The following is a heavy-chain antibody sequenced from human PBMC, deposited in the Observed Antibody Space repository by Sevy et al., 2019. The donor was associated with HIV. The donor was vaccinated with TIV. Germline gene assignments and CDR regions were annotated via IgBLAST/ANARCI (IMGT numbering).Heavy chain of an antibody. CDR1: GFTFSSYA. V-gene: IGHV3-30-3*01. CDR3: ARRPLSRYYYGMDV. J-gene: IGHJ6*02. Sequence: GGSLRLSCAASGFTFSSYAMHWVRQAPGKGLEWVAVISYDGSNKYYADSVKGRFTISRDNSKNTLYLQMNSLRAEDTAVYYCARRPLSRYYYGMDVWGQGTTVTVSS. CDR2: ISYDGSNK. D-gene: IGHD6-25*01.